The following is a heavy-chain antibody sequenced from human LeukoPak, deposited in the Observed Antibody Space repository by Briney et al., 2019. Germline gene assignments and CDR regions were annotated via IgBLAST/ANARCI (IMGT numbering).Heavy chain of an antibody. CDR2: INPNSGGT. V-gene: IGHV1-2*02. CDR1: GYTFTGYY. J-gene: IGHJ5*02. CDR3: ARAHSIAVAGSRRRWFDP. Sequence: ASVKVSCKASGYTFTGYYMHWVRQAPGQGLEWMGWINPNSGGTNYAQKFQGRVTMTRDTSISTAYMELSRLRSDDTAVYYCARAHSIAVAGSRRRWFDPWGQGTLVTVSS. D-gene: IGHD6-19*01.